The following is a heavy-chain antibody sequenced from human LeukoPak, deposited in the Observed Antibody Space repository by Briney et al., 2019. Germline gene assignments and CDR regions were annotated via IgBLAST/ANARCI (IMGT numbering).Heavy chain of an antibody. J-gene: IGHJ1*01. CDR1: GGPFNSYA. V-gene: IGHV1-69*04. Sequence: SVKTPCKTSGGPFNSYAIGWVPPVPRQGLELKGRIIPIFSEVNYAQKFQGRVTITADNSTSTAYMELISLKSEDTAVYYCARGPIDMATDRPAEYFHHWGQGTLVTVSS. CDR3: ARGPIDMATDRPAEYFHH. CDR2: IIPIFSEV. D-gene: IGHD5-24*01.